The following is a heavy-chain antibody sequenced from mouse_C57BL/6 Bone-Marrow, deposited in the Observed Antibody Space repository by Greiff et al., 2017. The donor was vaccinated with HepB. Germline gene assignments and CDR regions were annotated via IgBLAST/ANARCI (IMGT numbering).Heavy chain of an antibody. CDR2: IWTGGGT. CDR1: GFSSTSYA. J-gene: IGHJ1*03. V-gene: IGHV2-9-1*01. CDR3: ARNLNYYGSSSGFDV. Sequence: VQGVESGPGLVAPSQSLSITCTVSGFSSTSYAISWVREPPGKGLEWLGVIWTGGGTNYNSALKSRLSISKDNSKSQVFLKMNSLQTDDTARYYCARNLNYYGSSSGFDVWGTGTTVTVSS. D-gene: IGHD1-1*01.